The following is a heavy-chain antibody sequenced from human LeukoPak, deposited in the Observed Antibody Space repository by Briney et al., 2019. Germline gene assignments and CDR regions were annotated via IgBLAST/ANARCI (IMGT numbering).Heavy chain of an antibody. CDR3: TRVDTAMVIDY. D-gene: IGHD5-18*01. V-gene: IGHV1-69*04. CDR2: IIPILGIA. J-gene: IGHJ4*02. Sequence: SVKVSCKASGGTFSSYAISWVRQAPGQGLEWMGRIIPILGIANYAQKFQGRVTITADKSTSTAYMELSSLRSEDTAVYYCTRVDTAMVIDYWGQGTLVTVSS. CDR1: GGTFSSYA.